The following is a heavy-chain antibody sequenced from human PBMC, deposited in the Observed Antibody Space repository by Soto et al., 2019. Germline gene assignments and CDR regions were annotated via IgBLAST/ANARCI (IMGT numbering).Heavy chain of an antibody. Sequence: PSETLSLTCTVSGGSISSISYYWGWIRQPPGKGLEYIGNIHYTGNTFYNASLKSRVTISGDTSKNPFSLKLRSVTAADTAVYYCARQVIASAGTGYFQHWGQGAPVTVSS. D-gene: IGHD6-13*01. J-gene: IGHJ1*01. V-gene: IGHV4-39*01. CDR2: IHYTGNT. CDR3: ARQVIASAGTGYFQH. CDR1: GGSISSISYY.